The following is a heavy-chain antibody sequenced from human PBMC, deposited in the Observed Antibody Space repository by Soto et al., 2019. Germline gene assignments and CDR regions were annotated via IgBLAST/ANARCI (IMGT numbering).Heavy chain of an antibody. CDR2: ISSSSSYK. Sequence: GGSLRLSCAASGFTFSSYSMNWVRQAPGKGLEWVSSISSSSSYKYYADSVKGRFTISRDNAKNSLYLQMNSLRAEESSVYYCARAPPPKTGENWYFDLWGRGTLVTVSS. CDR3: ARAPPPKTGENWYFDL. D-gene: IGHD7-27*01. J-gene: IGHJ2*01. V-gene: IGHV3-21*01. CDR1: GFTFSSYS.